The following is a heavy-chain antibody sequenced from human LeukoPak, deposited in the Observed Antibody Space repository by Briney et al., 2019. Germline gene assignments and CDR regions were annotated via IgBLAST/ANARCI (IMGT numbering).Heavy chain of an antibody. CDR2: ISDSGGAT. J-gene: IGHJ4*02. Sequence: GGSLRLSCAASGFIFSDSAMSWVRQAPGKGLEWVSTISDSGGATYYVDSVKGRFTVSGDNSKNTLYLQMNTLRAEDTAVYYCAKRHERTAYYFDYWGQGTLVTVSS. V-gene: IGHV3-23*01. CDR3: AKRHERTAYYFDY. D-gene: IGHD2-21*02. CDR1: GFIFSDSA.